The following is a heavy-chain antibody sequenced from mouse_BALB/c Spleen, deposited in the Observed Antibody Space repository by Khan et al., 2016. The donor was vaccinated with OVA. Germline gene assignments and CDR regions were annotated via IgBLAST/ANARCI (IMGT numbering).Heavy chain of an antibody. J-gene: IGHJ2*01. D-gene: IGHD1-1*01. Sequence: VQLQQSGAELAKPGASVKMSCKASGYTFINYWILWIKQRPGQGLVWIGYINPSTGYTEYNQNFKDKATLTADISSSTAYMQLSSLTSEDSAVYYCARRGLRWDFDYWGQGTTLTVSS. V-gene: IGHV1-7*01. CDR1: GYTFINYW. CDR3: ARRGLRWDFDY. CDR2: INPSTGYT.